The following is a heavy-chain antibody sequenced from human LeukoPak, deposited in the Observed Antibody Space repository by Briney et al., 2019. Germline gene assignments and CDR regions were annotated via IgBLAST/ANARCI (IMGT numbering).Heavy chain of an antibody. CDR2: ISYDGSNK. Sequence: GGSLRLSCAASGFTFSSYAMHWVRQAPGKGLEGVAVISYDGSNKYYADSVKGRFTISRDNSKNTLYLQMNSLRAEDTAVYYCARTYSSGWSDLYYYYYGMDVWGQGTTVTVSS. CDR3: ARTYSSGWSDLYYYYYGMDV. J-gene: IGHJ6*02. CDR1: GFTFSSYA. V-gene: IGHV3-30-3*01. D-gene: IGHD6-19*01.